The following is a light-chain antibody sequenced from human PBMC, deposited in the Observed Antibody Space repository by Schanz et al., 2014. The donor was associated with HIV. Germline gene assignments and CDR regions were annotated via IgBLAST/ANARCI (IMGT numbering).Light chain of an antibody. Sequence: EITLTQSPGTLSLSPGERATLSCRASQSVSSSYLAWYQQKPGQAPRLLIYGASSRATGIPDRFSGSGSGIDFTLTISRLEPEDFAVYYCQQYGSSPLTFGGGTKVEIK. CDR3: QQYGSSPLT. CDR2: GAS. J-gene: IGKJ4*01. CDR1: QSVSSSY. V-gene: IGKV3-20*01.